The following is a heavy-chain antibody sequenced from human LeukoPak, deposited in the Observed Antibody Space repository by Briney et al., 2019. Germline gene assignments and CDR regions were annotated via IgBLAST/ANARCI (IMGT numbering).Heavy chain of an antibody. CDR3: ARAPLTSLRYFDPSTYWFDP. CDR2: MNPNSGNT. D-gene: IGHD3-9*01. V-gene: IGHV1-8*01. J-gene: IGHJ5*02. Sequence: ASVKVSCKASGYTFTSYDINWVRQATGQGLEWMGWMNPNSGNTGYAQKFQGRVTMTRNTSISTAYMELSSLRSEDTAVYYCARAPLTSLRYFDPSTYWFDPWGQGTLVTVSS. CDR1: GYTFTSYD.